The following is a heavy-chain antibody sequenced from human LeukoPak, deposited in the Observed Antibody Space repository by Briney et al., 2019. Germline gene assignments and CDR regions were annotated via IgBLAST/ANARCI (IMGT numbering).Heavy chain of an antibody. V-gene: IGHV3-43*02. CDR1: GFSFDDYA. Sequence: GGSLRLSCAASGFSFDDYAMHWVRQAPGKGLEWVSLISGDGGSTYYADSVKGRFTISRDSSKNSLYLQMSSLRAEDTAVYYCARESRYFDWPLGDDAFDIWGQGTMVTVSS. J-gene: IGHJ3*02. CDR2: ISGDGGST. CDR3: ARESRYFDWPLGDDAFDI. D-gene: IGHD3-9*01.